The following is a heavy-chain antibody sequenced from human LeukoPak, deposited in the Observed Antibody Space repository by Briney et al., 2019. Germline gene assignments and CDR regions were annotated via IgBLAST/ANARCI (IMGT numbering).Heavy chain of an antibody. D-gene: IGHD2-15*01. V-gene: IGHV4-4*02. CDR3: ARACSGGSCYSGSGAFDI. CDR2: IYHSGST. J-gene: IGHJ3*02. Sequence: SGTLSLTCAVSGGSISSSNWWSWVRQPPGKGLEWIGEIYHSGSTNYNPSLKSRVTMSVDKSKNQFSLKLSSVTAADTAVYYCARACSGGSCYSGSGAFDIWGQGTMVTVSS. CDR1: GGSISSSNW.